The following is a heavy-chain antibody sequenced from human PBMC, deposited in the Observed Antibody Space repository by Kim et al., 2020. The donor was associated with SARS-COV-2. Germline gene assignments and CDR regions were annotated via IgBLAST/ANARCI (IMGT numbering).Heavy chain of an antibody. D-gene: IGHD3-3*01. Sequence: GGSLRLSCAASGFTFSSYGMHWVRQAPGKGLEWVAVISYDGSNKYYADSVQGRFTISRDNSKNTLYLQMNSLRAEDTAVYYCAKDRTYYDFWSGFENWG. J-gene: IGHJ3*02. V-gene: IGHV3-30*18. CDR3: AKDRTYYDFWSGFEN. CDR1: GFTFSSYG. CDR2: ISYDGSNK.